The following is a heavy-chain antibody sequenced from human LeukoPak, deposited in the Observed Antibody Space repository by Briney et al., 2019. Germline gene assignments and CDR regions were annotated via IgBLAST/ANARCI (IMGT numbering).Heavy chain of an antibody. CDR3: ARDSISGSYVHYDN. D-gene: IGHD1-26*01. CDR2: INTNTGNP. CDR1: GYTFNRYG. J-gene: IGHJ4*02. Sequence: ASVKVSCKDSGYTFNRYGMNRVRQAPGQGLEWMGWINTNTGNPTYAQGFTGRFVFSLDTSVSTAYLQINSLKAEDTAVYYCARDSISGSYVHYDNWGQGTLVTVSS. V-gene: IGHV7-4-1*02.